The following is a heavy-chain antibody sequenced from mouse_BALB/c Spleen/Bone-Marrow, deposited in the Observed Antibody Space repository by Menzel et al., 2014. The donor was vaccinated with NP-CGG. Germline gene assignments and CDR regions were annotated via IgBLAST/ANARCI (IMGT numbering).Heavy chain of an antibody. CDR1: GYSITSDYA. CDR2: LSYSGST. V-gene: IGHV3-2*02. Sequence: EVQGVESGPGLVKPSQSLSLTCTVTGYSITSDYAWNWIRQFPGNKLEWMGYLSYSGSTSYNPSLKSRISITRDTSKNQFFLQLNSVTTEDTATYYCARWTRGFAYWGQGTLVTVSA. J-gene: IGHJ3*01. CDR3: ARWTRGFAY.